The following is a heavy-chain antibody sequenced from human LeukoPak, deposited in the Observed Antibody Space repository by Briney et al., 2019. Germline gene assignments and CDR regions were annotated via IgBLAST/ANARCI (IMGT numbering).Heavy chain of an antibody. Sequence: SETLSLTCTVSGGSISSSSYYWGWIRQPPGKGLEWIGSIYYSGSTYYNPSLKSRVTMSVDTSKNQFSLKLSSVTAADTAVYYCASGGYCGSTDCYPNWFDPWGQGTLVTVSS. CDR1: GGSISSSSYY. CDR3: ASGGYCGSTDCYPNWFDP. J-gene: IGHJ5*02. V-gene: IGHV4-39*07. CDR2: IYYSGST. D-gene: IGHD2-2*01.